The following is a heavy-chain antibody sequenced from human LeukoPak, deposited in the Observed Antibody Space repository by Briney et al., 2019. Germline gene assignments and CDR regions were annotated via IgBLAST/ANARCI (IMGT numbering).Heavy chain of an antibody. CDR1: GFTFSSYE. CDR2: ISSSGSTL. Sequence: GGSLRLSCAASGFTFSSYELNWVRQSPGKGLEWISYISSSGSTLYYADSVKGRFTISRDDAKNSLYLQMNSLRGDDTAMYYCAGERGGYGFYWGQGTLVTVSS. J-gene: IGHJ4*02. D-gene: IGHD5-12*01. V-gene: IGHV3-48*03. CDR3: AGERGGYGFY.